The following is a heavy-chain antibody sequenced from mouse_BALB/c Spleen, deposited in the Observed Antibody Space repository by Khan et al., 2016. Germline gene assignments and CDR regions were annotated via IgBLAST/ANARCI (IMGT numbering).Heavy chain of an antibody. CDR1: GFDFSRYW. D-gene: IGHD1-2*01. Sequence: EVKLLESGGGLVQPGGSLKLSCAASGFDFSRYWMSWVRQAPGKGLEWIGEINPDSSTINYQPSLKDKFIISRANAKTTLSLQMSNVRSEETALCFCARLHYYGYMNYWGQGTTLAVSS. CDR2: INPDSSTI. V-gene: IGHV4-1*02. CDR3: ARLHYYGYMNY. J-gene: IGHJ2*01.